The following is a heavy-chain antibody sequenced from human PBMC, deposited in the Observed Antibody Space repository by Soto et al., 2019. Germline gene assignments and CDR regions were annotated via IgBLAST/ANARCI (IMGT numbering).Heavy chain of an antibody. Sequence: PSETLSLTCTVSGGSVTNSTYYWGWIRQSPGKGLDWIGSVYYRGRSYSKSSVKSRVTISVDTPKNQFSLNLNSVTASDTAVYFGVRQRTTLITQAYFAYWGRGALVTLSS. CDR2: VYYRGRS. CDR1: GGSVTNSTYY. J-gene: IGHJ4*02. V-gene: IGHV4-39*01. D-gene: IGHD4-17*01. CDR3: VRQRTTLITQAYFAY.